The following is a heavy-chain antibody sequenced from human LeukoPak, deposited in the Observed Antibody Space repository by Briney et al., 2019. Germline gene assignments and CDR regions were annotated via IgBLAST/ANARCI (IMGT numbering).Heavy chain of an antibody. CDR2: IRYDGSNK. D-gene: IGHD3-10*01. J-gene: IGHJ4*02. Sequence: GGSLRLSCAASGFTFSSYGMHWVRQAPGKGLEWVAFIRYDGSNKYYADSVKGRFTISRDNSKNTLYLQMNSLRAEDTAVYYCAKGRWFEELYFDYWGQGTLVTVSS. CDR3: AKGRWFEELYFDY. V-gene: IGHV3-30*02. CDR1: GFTFSSYG.